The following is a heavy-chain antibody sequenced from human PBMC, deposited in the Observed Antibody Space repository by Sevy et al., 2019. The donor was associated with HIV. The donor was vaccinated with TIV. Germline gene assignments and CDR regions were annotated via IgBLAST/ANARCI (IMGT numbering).Heavy chain of an antibody. Sequence: GGSLRLSCAASGFTFSTYWMHWVRQAPGKGLVWVARINGDGSSTAYADSVKGRFTISRDNAKNTLYLQMNSLRAEDTAAWCCARSGTYTPWGQGTLVTVSS. CDR3: ARSGTYTP. CDR2: INGDGSST. CDR1: GFTFSTYW. D-gene: IGHD3-3*01. J-gene: IGHJ5*02. V-gene: IGHV3-74*03.